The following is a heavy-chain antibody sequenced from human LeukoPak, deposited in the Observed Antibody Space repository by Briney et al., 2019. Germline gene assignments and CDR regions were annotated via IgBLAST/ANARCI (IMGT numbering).Heavy chain of an antibody. CDR2: INPNSGGT. V-gene: IGHV1-2*02. J-gene: IGHJ4*02. D-gene: IGHD6-13*01. Sequence: ASVKVSCKASGYTFTGYYMHWVRQAPGQGLEWMGWINPNSGGTNYAQKFQGRATMTRDTSISTAYMELSRLRSDDTAVYYCARGTPLAAAGYYYFDYWGQGTLVTVSS. CDR3: ARGTPLAAAGYYYFDY. CDR1: GYTFTGYY.